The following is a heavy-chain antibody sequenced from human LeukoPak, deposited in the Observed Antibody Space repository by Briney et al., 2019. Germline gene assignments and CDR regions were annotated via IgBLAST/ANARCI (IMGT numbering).Heavy chain of an antibody. Sequence: GGSLRLSCTVSGFTFSDYYMNWIRQAPGKGLEWVSYISSSGSTIYYADSVKGRFTISRDNAKNSLYLQMNSLRAEDTAVYYCARVLPVYSSGWYGNPVFDYWGQGTLVTVSS. J-gene: IGHJ4*02. CDR3: ARVLPVYSSGWYGNPVFDY. D-gene: IGHD6-19*01. CDR2: ISSSGSTI. CDR1: GFTFSDYY. V-gene: IGHV3-11*01.